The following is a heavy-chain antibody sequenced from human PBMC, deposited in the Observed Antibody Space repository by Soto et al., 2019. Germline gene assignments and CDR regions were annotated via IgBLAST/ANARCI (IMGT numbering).Heavy chain of an antibody. CDR1: GFTFRSYA. V-gene: IGHV3-30-3*01. CDR2: ISYDGSNK. J-gene: IGHJ6*02. CDR3: ASGRHDFWSGYYRVFWSYYAMDV. Sequence: QVQLVESGGGVVQPGRSLRLSCAASGFTFRSYAMHWVRQAPGKGLVWVAVISYDGSNKYYADSVKRRFTISRDNSKNSISLQTNSRRAQDAAVYYCASGRHDFWSGYYRVFWSYYAMDVWGQGTTVTVSS. D-gene: IGHD3-3*01.